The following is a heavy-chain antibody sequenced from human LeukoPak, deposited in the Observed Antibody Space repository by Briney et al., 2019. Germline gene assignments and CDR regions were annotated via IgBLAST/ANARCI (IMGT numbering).Heavy chain of an antibody. D-gene: IGHD1-7*01. V-gene: IGHV6-1*01. Sequence: SQTLSLTCAISGDSVSSNSAAWNWIRQSPSRGLEWLGRTYYRSKWYNDYAVSVKSRITINPDTSKNQFSLQLNSVTPEDTAVYYCARGWSPLVTGTTPCFDYWGQGTLVTVSS. CDR1: GDSVSSNSAA. CDR2: TYYRSKWYN. CDR3: ARGWSPLVTGTTPCFDY. J-gene: IGHJ4*02.